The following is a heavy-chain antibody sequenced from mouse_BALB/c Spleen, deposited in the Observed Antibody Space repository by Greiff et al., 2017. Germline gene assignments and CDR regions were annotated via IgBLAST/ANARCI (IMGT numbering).Heavy chain of an antibody. CDR2: ISSGGSYT. Sequence: DVKLVESGGDLVKPGGSLKLSCAASGFTFSSYGMSWVRQTPDKRLEWVATISSGGSYTYYPDSVKGRFTISRDNAKNTLYLQMSSLKSEDTAMYYCAREGTPVYFDYWGQGTTLTVSS. D-gene: IGHD3-3*01. J-gene: IGHJ2*01. CDR3: AREGTPVYFDY. V-gene: IGHV5-6*02. CDR1: GFTFSSYG.